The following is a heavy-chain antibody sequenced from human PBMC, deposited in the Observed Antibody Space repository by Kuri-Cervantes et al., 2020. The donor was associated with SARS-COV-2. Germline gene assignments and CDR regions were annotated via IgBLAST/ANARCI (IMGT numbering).Heavy chain of an antibody. V-gene: IGHV4-61*02. D-gene: IGHD6-19*01. CDR3: ARVGGQVAGTLYFQH. CDR2: IYTSGST. CDR1: GYSISSGYY. Sequence: LRLSCTVSGYSISSGYYWGWIRQPAGKGLEWIGRIYTSGSTNYNPSLKSRVTISVDTSKNQFSLKLSSVTAADTAVYYCARVGGQVAGTLYFQHWGQGTLVTVSS. J-gene: IGHJ1*01.